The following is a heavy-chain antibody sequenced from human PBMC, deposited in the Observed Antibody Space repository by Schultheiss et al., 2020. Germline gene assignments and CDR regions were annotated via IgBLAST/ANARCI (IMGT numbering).Heavy chain of an antibody. CDR3: ARTNGSGLIDY. V-gene: IGHV3-23*01. CDR1: GFTFGSHA. Sequence: GESLKISCAASGFTFGSHAISWVRQAPGKGLEWISVVTGGGGATYYADSVKGRFTISRDDSRNTVFLQMNNLRVEDTAVYYCARTNGSGLIDYWGQGTLVTVSS. J-gene: IGHJ4*02. CDR2: VTGGGGAT. D-gene: IGHD2-15*01.